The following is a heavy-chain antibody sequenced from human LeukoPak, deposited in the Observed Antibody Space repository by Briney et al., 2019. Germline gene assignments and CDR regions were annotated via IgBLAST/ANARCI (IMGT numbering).Heavy chain of an antibody. CDR1: GGSFSGYY. J-gene: IGHJ4*02. Sequence: NPSETLSLTCAVYGGSFSGYYWSWTRQPPGKGLEWIGEINHGGSTNYNPSLKSRVTISVDTSKNQFSLKLSSVTAADTAVYYCARGRNTGTFDFWGQGTLVTVSS. D-gene: IGHD4-17*01. CDR2: INHGGST. CDR3: ARGRNTGTFDF. V-gene: IGHV4-34*01.